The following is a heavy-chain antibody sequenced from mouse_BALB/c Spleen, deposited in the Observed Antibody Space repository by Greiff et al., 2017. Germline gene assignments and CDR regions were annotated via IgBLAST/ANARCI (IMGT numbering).Heavy chain of an antibody. D-gene: IGHD1-1*01. J-gene: IGHJ4*01. CDR2: ISSGGSYT. CDR3: ASQLRNYAMDY. Sequence: DVQLVESGGDLVKPGGSLKLSCAASGFTFSSYGMSWVRQTPDKRLEWVATISSGGSYTYYPDSVKGRFTISRDNAKNTLYLQMSSLKSEDTAMYYCASQLRNYAMDYWGQGTSVTVSS. CDR1: GFTFSSYG. V-gene: IGHV5-6*01.